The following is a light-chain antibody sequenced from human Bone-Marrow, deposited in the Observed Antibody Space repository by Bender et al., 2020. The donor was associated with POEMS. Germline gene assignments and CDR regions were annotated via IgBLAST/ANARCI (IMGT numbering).Light chain of an antibody. CDR3: QSWDTSSGVV. Sequence: SYDLSQPSSVSVSPGQTASIPCSGDKLGDTFTCWYQQKPGQSPVLVIYQDSRRPSGISERFSGSSSGNTATLIISGTQPMDEADYYCQSWDTSSGVVFGGGTKLTVL. CDR2: QDS. J-gene: IGLJ2*01. CDR1: KLGDTF. V-gene: IGLV3-1*01.